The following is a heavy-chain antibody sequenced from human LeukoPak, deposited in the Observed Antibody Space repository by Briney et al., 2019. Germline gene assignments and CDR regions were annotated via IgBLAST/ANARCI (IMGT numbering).Heavy chain of an antibody. D-gene: IGHD4-17*01. V-gene: IGHV3-74*01. CDR2: ISADGSST. Sequence: GGSLRLSCAASGFTFSRFSMHWVRQVPGKGLVWVSRISADGSSTNYADSVKGRFTISRDNAKNSLYLQMSSLRAEDTAVYYCARDDLNYGDHIDYWGQGTLVTVSS. CDR3: ARDDLNYGDHIDY. J-gene: IGHJ4*02. CDR1: GFTFSRFS.